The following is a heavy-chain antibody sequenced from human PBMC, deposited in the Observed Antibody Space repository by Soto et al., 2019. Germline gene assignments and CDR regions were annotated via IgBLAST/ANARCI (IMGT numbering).Heavy chain of an antibody. D-gene: IGHD3-10*01. CDR1: GFSLSTSGVG. V-gene: IGHV2-5*01. J-gene: IGHJ6*02. Sequence: QITLKESGPPLVKPTQTLTLTCTFSGFSLSTSGVGVGWIRHPPGNSLEWLALIYWNDGNRYRPSLQSRLTITKDNSKNQVVLTMTNMDPVDTATYYCAHLYSSGSGSYYPNYYYGMDVWCQGTTVTVSS. CDR2: IYWNDGN. CDR3: AHLYSSGSGSYYPNYYYGMDV.